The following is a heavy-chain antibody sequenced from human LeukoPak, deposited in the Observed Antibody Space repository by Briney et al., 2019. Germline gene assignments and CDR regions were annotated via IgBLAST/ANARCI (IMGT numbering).Heavy chain of an antibody. D-gene: IGHD3-3*01. CDR1: GFTFSSYS. V-gene: IGHV3-21*01. CDR3: ARDLKLRFLEWLSPDAFDI. J-gene: IGHJ3*02. Sequence: PGGSLRLSCAASGFTFSSYSMNWVRQAPGKGLEWVSSISSSSSYIYYADSVKGRFTISRDNAKNSLYLQMNSLRAEDTAVYYCARDLKLRFLEWLSPDAFDIWGQGTMVTVSS. CDR2: ISSSSSYI.